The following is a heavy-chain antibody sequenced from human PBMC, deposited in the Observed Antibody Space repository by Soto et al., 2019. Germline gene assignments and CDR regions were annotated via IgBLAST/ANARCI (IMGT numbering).Heavy chain of an antibody. CDR1: GFSFSSCA. D-gene: IGHD6-19*01. V-gene: IGHV3-30-3*01. CDR3: ARVSIAVAGIAYYFDY. J-gene: IGHJ4*02. Sequence: QVQLVESGGGVVQPGRSLRLSCAASGFSFSSCAMHWVRQAPGKGLEWVAVVSHDGSNKYYADSVKGRVTISRDNSINTVYLQMNSLSAEDTAVYYCARVSIAVAGIAYYFDYWGQGTLVTVSS. CDR2: VSHDGSNK.